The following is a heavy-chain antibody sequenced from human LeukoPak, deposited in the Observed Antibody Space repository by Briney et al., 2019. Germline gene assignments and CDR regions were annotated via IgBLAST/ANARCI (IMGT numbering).Heavy chain of an antibody. CDR2: IYYSGST. V-gene: IGHV4-39*01. CDR1: GGSISSSSCY. D-gene: IGHD3-10*01. CDR3: ATSPASYYVVGELLDDY. Sequence: SETLSLTCTVSGGSISSSSCYWGWIRQPPGKGLEWIGSIYYSGSTYYNPSLKSRVTISVDTSKNQFSLKLSSVTAADTAVYYCATSPASYYVVGELLDDYWGQGTLVTVSS. J-gene: IGHJ4*02.